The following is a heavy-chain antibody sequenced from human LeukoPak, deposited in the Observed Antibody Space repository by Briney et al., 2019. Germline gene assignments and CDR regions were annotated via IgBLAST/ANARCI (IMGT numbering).Heavy chain of an antibody. V-gene: IGHV3-7*01. D-gene: IGHD5-12*01. CDR1: GFTFSNYW. Sequence: GGSLRLSCATSGFTFSNYWMSWVRQAPGKGLEWVANIKQDGSEKYYMDSVVGRFTISRDNTKNSMYLQMNSLRAEETAVYYCARDLSPSWGGYDPLGWFDPWGQGTLVTVSS. J-gene: IGHJ5*02. CDR2: IKQDGSEK. CDR3: ARDLSPSWGGYDPLGWFDP.